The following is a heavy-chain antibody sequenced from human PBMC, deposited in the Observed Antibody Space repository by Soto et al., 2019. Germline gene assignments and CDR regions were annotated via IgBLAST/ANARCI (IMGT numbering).Heavy chain of an antibody. D-gene: IGHD1-7*01. V-gene: IGHV1-69*12. Sequence: QVQLVQSGAEVKKPGSSVKVSCKASGGTFGSYAISWVRQAPGQGLEWMGGIIPIFGTANYAQKFQGRVTITADESTSTAYMALSSLRSEDTAVYYCSRGSEGNYVYYYGMDVWGQGTTVTVSS. J-gene: IGHJ6*02. CDR2: IIPIFGTA. CDR1: GGTFGSYA. CDR3: SRGSEGNYVYYYGMDV.